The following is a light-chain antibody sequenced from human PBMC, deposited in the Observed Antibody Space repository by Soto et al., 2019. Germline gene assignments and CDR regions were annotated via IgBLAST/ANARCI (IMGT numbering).Light chain of an antibody. Sequence: ENVLTQSPGTLSLSPGERATLSCRASQTITSGSLGWYQQKPGQAPRLLIYGASSRATGIPERFSGSGSGTDFSLTIPRLEPEDLAVYYCQQYETSPLPFGQGTKVEIK. CDR3: QQYETSPLP. CDR1: QTITSGS. CDR2: GAS. V-gene: IGKV3-20*01. J-gene: IGKJ1*01.